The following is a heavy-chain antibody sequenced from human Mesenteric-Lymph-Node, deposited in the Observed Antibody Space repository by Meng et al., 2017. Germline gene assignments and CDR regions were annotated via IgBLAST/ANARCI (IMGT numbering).Heavy chain of an antibody. D-gene: IGHD3-22*01. CDR3: ASVSFYYDTSGFYFDY. V-gene: IGHV3-74*01. CDR2: INSDGTNI. Sequence: GESLKISCAASGFTFTNSWMHWVRQAPGKGLAWVSRINSDGTNINYADSVKGRFTISRDNAKNTLYLQMNRLRADDTAVYFCASVSFYYDTSGFYFDYWGQGALVTVSS. CDR1: GFTFTNSW. J-gene: IGHJ4*02.